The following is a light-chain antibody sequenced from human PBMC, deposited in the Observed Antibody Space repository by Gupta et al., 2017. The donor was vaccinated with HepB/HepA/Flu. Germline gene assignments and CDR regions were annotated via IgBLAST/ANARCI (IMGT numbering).Light chain of an antibody. J-gene: IGLJ2*01. Sequence: QSALTQPASVSGSPGQSITISCTGTSSDVGGYNYVSWYQQHPGKAPKRMIYDVSNRPSGVSNRFSGSKSGNKASLTISGLQAEDEADDYCSSYTSSSTIGVFGGGTKLTVL. CDR1: SSDVGGYNY. CDR2: DVS. CDR3: SSYTSSSTIGV. V-gene: IGLV2-14*03.